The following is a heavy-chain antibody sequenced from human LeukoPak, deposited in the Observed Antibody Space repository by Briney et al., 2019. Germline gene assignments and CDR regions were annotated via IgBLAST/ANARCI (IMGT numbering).Heavy chain of an antibody. V-gene: IGHV4-39*01. CDR1: GGSITTTNYL. CDR3: ARRGYNYGVDY. Sequence: PSETLSLTCTVSGGSITTTNYLWGWNRQPQGKGLEWIVSIYYSGSTFYNPSLKSRVTISVDTSKNQFSLKLTSMTAADTAVYYCARRGYNYGVDYWGQGTLVTVSS. D-gene: IGHD5-18*01. J-gene: IGHJ4*02. CDR2: IYYSGST.